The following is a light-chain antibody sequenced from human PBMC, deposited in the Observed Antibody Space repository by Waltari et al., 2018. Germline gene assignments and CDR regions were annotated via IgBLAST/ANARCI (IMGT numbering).Light chain of an antibody. CDR2: DVS. V-gene: IGKV3-11*01. CDR3: QQRSNWPPT. J-gene: IGKJ1*01. CDR1: QSVSSS. Sequence: EIVLTQSPATLSLSPGERVTLSCRASQSVSSSLAWYQQKPGQAPRLLFQDVSNRATGIPARLRVSGSGTDFTLTISSLEAEDFAVYYCQQRSNWPPTFGQGTKVEIK.